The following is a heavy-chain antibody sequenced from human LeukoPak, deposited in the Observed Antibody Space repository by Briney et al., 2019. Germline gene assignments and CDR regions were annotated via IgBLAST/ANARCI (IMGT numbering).Heavy chain of an antibody. CDR1: GYSFTHHG. V-gene: IGHV1-18*04. CDR2: ISCYNGDT. Sequence: RRASVKVSCKASGYSFTHHGISWVRQAPGQGPEWMGWISCYNGDTNYAQKFQGRLTMTTDTSTTTAYMELRSLTYDDTAVYYCAREFYCGGDCYWMVVHAFDIWGQGTMVTVSS. J-gene: IGHJ3*02. CDR3: AREFYCGGDCYWMVVHAFDI. D-gene: IGHD2-21*02.